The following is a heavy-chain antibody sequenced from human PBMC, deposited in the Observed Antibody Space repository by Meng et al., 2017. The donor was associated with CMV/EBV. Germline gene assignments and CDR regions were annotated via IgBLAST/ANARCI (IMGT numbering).Heavy chain of an antibody. CDR3: ARDPKYCSSTSCPVAGWFDP. CDR2: IIPILGIA. J-gene: IGHJ5*02. D-gene: IGHD2-2*01. CDR1: LSSYT. V-gene: IGHV1-69*04. Sequence: LSSYTISWVRQAHGQGLEWMGRIIPILGIANYAQKFKGRVTITADKSTSTAYMELSSLRSEDTAVYYCARDPKYCSSTSCPVAGWFDPWGQGTLVTVSS.